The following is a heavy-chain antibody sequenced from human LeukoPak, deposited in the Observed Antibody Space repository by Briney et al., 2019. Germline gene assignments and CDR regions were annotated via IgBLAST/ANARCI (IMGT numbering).Heavy chain of an antibody. J-gene: IGHJ1*01. Sequence: PGGSLRLSCAASGFTFSSYGMHWVRQAPGKGLEWVSAISGSGGSTYYADSVKGRFTISRDNSKNTLYLQMNSLRAEDTAVYYCAKDYSSGWYYFQHWGQGTLVTVSS. CDR1: GFTFSSYG. CDR3: AKDYSSGWYYFQH. V-gene: IGHV3-23*01. D-gene: IGHD6-19*01. CDR2: ISGSGGST.